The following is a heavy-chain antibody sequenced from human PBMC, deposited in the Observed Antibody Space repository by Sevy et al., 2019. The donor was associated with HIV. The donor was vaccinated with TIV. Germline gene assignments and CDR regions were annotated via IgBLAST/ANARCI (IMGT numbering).Heavy chain of an antibody. V-gene: IGHV3-23*01. J-gene: IGHJ6*02. CDR1: GFNFNTYA. Sequence: GGSLRLSCAASGFNFNTYAMNWVRQTPDKGLEWVSGITATGDRTFYTDSVRGRFTMSRDNSKNTVYLQLNNVRAEDTAVYYCTRDKTILEGRYGMDVWGQGTTVTVSS. D-gene: IGHD3-3*01. CDR2: ITATGDRT. CDR3: TRDKTILEGRYGMDV.